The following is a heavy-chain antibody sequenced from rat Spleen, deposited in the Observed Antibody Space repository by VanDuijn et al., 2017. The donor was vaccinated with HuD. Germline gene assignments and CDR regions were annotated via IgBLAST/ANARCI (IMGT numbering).Heavy chain of an antibody. J-gene: IGHJ2*01. Sequence: QVQLKESGPGLVQPSQTLSLTCTVSGFSLTGNNVHWVRQPPGKGLEWMGRMRYDGDTYYNSALKSRLSISRDTSKNQVFLKMNSLQTDDTAIYYCTRDGTEGTPFDYWGQGVMVTVSS. CDR1: GFSLTGNN. CDR2: MRYDGDT. D-gene: IGHD1-11*01. V-gene: IGHV2S30*01. CDR3: TRDGTEGTPFDY.